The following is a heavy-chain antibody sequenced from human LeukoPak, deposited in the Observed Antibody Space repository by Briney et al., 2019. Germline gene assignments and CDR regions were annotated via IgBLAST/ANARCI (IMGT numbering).Heavy chain of an antibody. J-gene: IGHJ6*02. CDR3: ARADSGRGGIMGYYYYYGMDV. CDR1: GFTFSSYE. V-gene: IGHV3-48*03. CDR2: ISSSGRTI. D-gene: IGHD3-16*01. Sequence: GGSLRLSCAASGFTFSSYEMNWVRQAPGKGLEWVSYISSSGRTIYYADSVKGRFTISRDNAKNSLYLQMNSLRAEDTAVYYCARADSGRGGIMGYYYYYGMDVWGQGTTVTVSS.